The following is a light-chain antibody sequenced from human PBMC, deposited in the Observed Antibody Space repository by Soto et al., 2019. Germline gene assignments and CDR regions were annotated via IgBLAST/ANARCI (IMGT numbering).Light chain of an antibody. Sequence: IQMTQSPSTLSASVGDRVTITCRASQAISNFLAWYQQKPGKVPTLLMYGASTLPSGVPSRFSGSGSGTDCTLTISSRQPEDVATYYCQNYHSAPWTFGQGTKVAIK. CDR3: QNYHSAPWT. V-gene: IGKV1-27*01. CDR2: GAS. CDR1: QAISNF. J-gene: IGKJ1*01.